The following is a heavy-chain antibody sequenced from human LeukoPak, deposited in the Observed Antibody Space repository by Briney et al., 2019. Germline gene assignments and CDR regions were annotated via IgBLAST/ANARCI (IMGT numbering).Heavy chain of an antibody. CDR1: GYSISSGYY. J-gene: IGHJ4*02. CDR3: ARVSQEWEHKGGFDY. V-gene: IGHV4-38-2*01. D-gene: IGHD1-26*01. CDR2: IYHSGST. Sequence: SETLSLTCAVSGYSISSGYYWGWIRQPPGKGVEWIGSIYHSGSTYYNPSLKSRVTISVDTSKNQFSLKLSSVTAADTAVYYCARVSQEWEHKGGFDYWGQGTLVTVSS.